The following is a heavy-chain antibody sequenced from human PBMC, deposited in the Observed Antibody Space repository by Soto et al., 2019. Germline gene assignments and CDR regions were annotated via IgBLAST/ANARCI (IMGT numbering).Heavy chain of an antibody. CDR3: ARVRLGAPTRDFAY. CDR2: IKNKANGYKT. CDR1: GFTFSDHY. D-gene: IGHD3-16*01. J-gene: IGHJ4*02. V-gene: IGHV3-72*01. Sequence: EVQVVESGGGLVQPGGSLRLSCVASGFTFSDHYMDWVRQAPGKGLEWVGRIKNKANGYKTEYAASVEGRITISRDDSKTPLPLQINSLKTADTAVYYCARVRLGAPTRDFAYGGQGALVTVSS.